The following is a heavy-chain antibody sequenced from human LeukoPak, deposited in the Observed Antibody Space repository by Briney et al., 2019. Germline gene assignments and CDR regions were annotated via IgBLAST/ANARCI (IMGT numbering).Heavy chain of an antibody. V-gene: IGHV3-74*01. CDR1: GFTFTNYW. J-gene: IGHJ4*02. CDR3: ARTYSSFDY. D-gene: IGHD6-19*01. Sequence: GGSLRLSCAASGFTFTNYWMHWVRQAPGKGLVWVSRINNDGGITAYADSVKGRFTISRDNANSTLYLQMNSLRAEDTAVYYCARTYSSFDYWGQGTLVTVSP. CDR2: INNDGGIT.